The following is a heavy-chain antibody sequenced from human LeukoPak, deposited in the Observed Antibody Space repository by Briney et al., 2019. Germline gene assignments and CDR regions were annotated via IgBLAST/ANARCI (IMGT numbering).Heavy chain of an antibody. Sequence: GGSLIRSCSASGFTFSSYAMSCVRQAPGKGLEWVSAISGSGGSTYYADSVKGRFTISGDTSTNTMYLQMHSLRDEDTAVYYCAKGSVSMIGVVITPRVDYWGQGTLVTVSS. CDR1: GFTFSSYA. CDR3: AKGSVSMIGVVITPRVDY. V-gene: IGHV3-23*01. CDR2: ISGSGGST. D-gene: IGHD3-22*01. J-gene: IGHJ4*02.